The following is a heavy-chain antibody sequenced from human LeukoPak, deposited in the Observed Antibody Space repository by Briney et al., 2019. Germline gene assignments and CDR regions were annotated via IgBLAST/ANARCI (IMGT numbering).Heavy chain of an antibody. J-gene: IGHJ6*03. CDR2: IRQDESER. D-gene: IGHD3-10*01. V-gene: IGHV3-7*01. CDR1: GFSFSSYW. Sequence: GGSLRLSCEGSGFSFSSYWMTWVRQLPGKGPEWVANIRQDESERYFADSVKCRFTISRDNAKKSVYLHMSSLRAEDTALYYCARLSAYYYGSYFYYYMDVWGKGTTVTVSS. CDR3: ARLSAYYYGSYFYYYMDV.